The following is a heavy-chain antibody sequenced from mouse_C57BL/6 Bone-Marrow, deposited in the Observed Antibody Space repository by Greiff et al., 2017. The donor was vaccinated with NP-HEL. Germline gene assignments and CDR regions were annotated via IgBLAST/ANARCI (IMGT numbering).Heavy chain of an antibody. CDR3: ARCDYGGY. D-gene: IGHD2-4*01. V-gene: IGHV1-50*01. CDR1: GYTFTSYW. Sequence: QVQLQQPGAELVKPGASVKLSCKASGYTFTSYWMQWVKQRPGQGLEWIGEIDPSGSSTNYNQKFKGKATLSVDTSSSTAVMQLSRLTSEDSAVYYRARCDYGGYWGQGTTLTVSS. CDR2: IDPSGSST. J-gene: IGHJ2*01.